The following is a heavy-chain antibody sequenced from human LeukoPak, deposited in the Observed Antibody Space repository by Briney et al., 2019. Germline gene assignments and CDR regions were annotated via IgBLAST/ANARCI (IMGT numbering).Heavy chain of an antibody. D-gene: IGHD2-15*01. CDR2: ASTDEISQ. V-gene: IGHV3-30*03. Sequence: LSLTCNVSGGSISSYHWSWIRQPPGKGLEWLAVASTDEISQTYADSVKGRFIISRDTSRNTLNLQMNNLTPEDTAVYYCAAFIATKLDNWGQGILVSVSS. J-gene: IGHJ4*02. CDR3: AAFIATKLDN. CDR1: GGSISSYH.